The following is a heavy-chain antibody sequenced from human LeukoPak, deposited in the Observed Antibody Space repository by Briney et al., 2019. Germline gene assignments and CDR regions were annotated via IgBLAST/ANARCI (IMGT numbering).Heavy chain of an antibody. Sequence: GGALRLSCAASEFTFSSYWMSWVRQAPGKGLEWVANIKQDGSEKSYVDSVKGRFMISRDNPKNSLHLQMNSLRAEDTAVYYCARDGYATGSHDYWGQGTLVTVSS. V-gene: IGHV3-7*04. J-gene: IGHJ4*02. CDR3: ARDGYATGSHDY. CDR2: IKQDGSEK. CDR1: EFTFSSYW. D-gene: IGHD3-10*01.